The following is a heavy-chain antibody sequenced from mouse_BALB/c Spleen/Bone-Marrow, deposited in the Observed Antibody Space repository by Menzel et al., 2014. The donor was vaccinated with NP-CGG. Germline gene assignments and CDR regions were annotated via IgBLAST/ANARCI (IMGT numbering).Heavy chain of an antibody. CDR2: INPGSSTI. CDR1: GFDFGRYW. D-gene: IGHD1-2*01. CDR3: ARLGYYGYHDN. Sequence: VQLKESGGGLVQPGGSLNLACVASGFDFGRYWMSWARQAPGKGLEWIGEINPGSSTINYSPSLKDKFIMSRDNAKNTLDLQMRKVRSEDTALYYCARLGYYGYHDNWGQGTTLTVSS. V-gene: IGHV4-2*02. J-gene: IGHJ2*01.